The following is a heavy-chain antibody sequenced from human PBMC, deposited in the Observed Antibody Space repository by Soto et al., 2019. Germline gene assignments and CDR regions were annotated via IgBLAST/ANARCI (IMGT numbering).Heavy chain of an antibody. CDR1: GYTFTGYY. V-gene: IGHV1-2*02. D-gene: IGHD5-12*01. CDR2: INPNSGGT. Sequence: GGSVKVSCKASGYTFTGYYMHWVRQAPGQGLEWMGWINPNSGGTNYAQKFQGRVTMTRDTSISTAYMELSRLRSDDTAVYYCARSAGATINYYYYGMDVWGQGTTVTVSS. J-gene: IGHJ6*02. CDR3: ARSAGATINYYYYGMDV.